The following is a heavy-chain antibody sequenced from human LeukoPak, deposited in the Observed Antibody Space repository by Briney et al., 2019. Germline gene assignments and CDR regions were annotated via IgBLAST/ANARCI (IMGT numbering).Heavy chain of an antibody. CDR2: ISGSGGST. Sequence: PGGSLRLSCAASGFTFSSYAMSWVRQAPGKGLEWVSAISGSGGSTYYADSVKGRFTISRDNAKNSLYLQMNSLRAEDTAVYYCARGCYDFWSGPHGPWGQGTLVTVSS. CDR3: ARGCYDFWSGPHGP. V-gene: IGHV3-23*01. J-gene: IGHJ5*02. CDR1: GFTFSSYA. D-gene: IGHD3-3*01.